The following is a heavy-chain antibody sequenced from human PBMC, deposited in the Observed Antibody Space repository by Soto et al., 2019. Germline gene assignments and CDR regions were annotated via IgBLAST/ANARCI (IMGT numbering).Heavy chain of an antibody. Sequence: SETLSLTCTVSGGSISSSSYYWGWIRQPPGKGLEWIGEINHRGSTNYNPSLKSRGTIAVDTSNNQFSLKLSSVTAADTAGYYCARGAQRWPHLRGGYYFDYWGQGTLVTVSS. CDR2: INHRGST. J-gene: IGHJ4*02. CDR3: ARGAQRWPHLRGGYYFDY. D-gene: IGHD6-13*01. CDR1: GGSISSSSYY. V-gene: IGHV4-39*07.